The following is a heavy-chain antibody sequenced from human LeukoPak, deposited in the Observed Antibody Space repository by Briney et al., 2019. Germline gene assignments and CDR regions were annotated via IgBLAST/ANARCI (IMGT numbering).Heavy chain of an antibody. Sequence: GGSLRLSCAASGFTFSSYSMNWVRQAPGKGLEWVSSISSSSSYIYYADSVKGRFTISRDNAKNSLYLQMNSLRAEDTALYYCAKSRGEVVTDAFDIWGQGTMVTVSS. V-gene: IGHV3-21*04. CDR2: ISSSSSYI. J-gene: IGHJ3*02. D-gene: IGHD2-15*01. CDR3: AKSRGEVVTDAFDI. CDR1: GFTFSSYS.